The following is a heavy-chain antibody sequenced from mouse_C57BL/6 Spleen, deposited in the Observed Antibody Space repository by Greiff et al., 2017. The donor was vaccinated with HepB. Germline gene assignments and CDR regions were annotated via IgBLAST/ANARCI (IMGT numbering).Heavy chain of an antibody. CDR2: IYPGDGDT. D-gene: IGHD2-3*01. CDR3: ARAVMVTSFAY. V-gene: IGHV1-82*01. J-gene: IGHJ3*01. CDR1: GYAFSSSW. Sequence: QVQLQQSGPELVKPGASVKISCKASGYAFSSSWMNWVKQRPGKGLEWIGRIYPGDGDTNYNGKFKGKATLTADKSSSTAYMQLSSLTSEDSAVYFCARAVMVTSFAYWGQGTLVTVSA.